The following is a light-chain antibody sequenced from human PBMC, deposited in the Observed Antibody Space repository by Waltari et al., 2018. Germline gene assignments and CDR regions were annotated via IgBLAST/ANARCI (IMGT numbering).Light chain of an antibody. Sequence: QSALTQPAPAPRSPGQAITIPCTGTGSHVGGYDYVSWYQQYPGKAPRLIIYDVYSRPAGVSNRFSGSKADNTASLTISGLQAEDESVYYCSSYTSSGVVFGGGTKLTVL. CDR3: SSYTSSGVV. V-gene: IGLV2-14*01. J-gene: IGLJ2*01. CDR2: DVY. CDR1: GSHVGGYDY.